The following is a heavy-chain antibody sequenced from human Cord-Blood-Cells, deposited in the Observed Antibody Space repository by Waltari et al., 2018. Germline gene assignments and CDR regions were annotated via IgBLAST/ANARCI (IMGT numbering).Heavy chain of an antibody. CDR3: ARGLNWGSGY. Sequence: QVQLQQWGAGLLKPSETLSLPCAVYGGPFSGYYWSWIRQPPGKGLEWIGEINHSGSTNYNPSLKSRVTISVDTSKNQFSLKLSSVTAADTAVYYCARGLNWGSGYWGQGTLVTVSS. J-gene: IGHJ4*02. V-gene: IGHV4-34*01. CDR2: INHSGST. CDR1: GGPFSGYY. D-gene: IGHD7-27*01.